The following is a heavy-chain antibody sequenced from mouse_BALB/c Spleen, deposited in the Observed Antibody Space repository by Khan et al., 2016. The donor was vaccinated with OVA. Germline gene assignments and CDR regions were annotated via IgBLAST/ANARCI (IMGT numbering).Heavy chain of an antibody. CDR3: ARDPPYYSMDY. J-gene: IGHJ4*01. Sequence: VQLVESGPGLVAPSQSLSITCTVSGFSLTDYAVSWIRQPPGKGLEWLGVIWVSGSKYYNSVLKPRLSISKDNSKSQVFLKMNSLHTDDTAMYFCARDPPYYSMDYWGQGTSVTVSS. V-gene: IGHV2-6-5*01. CDR2: IWVSGSK. CDR1: GFSLTDYA.